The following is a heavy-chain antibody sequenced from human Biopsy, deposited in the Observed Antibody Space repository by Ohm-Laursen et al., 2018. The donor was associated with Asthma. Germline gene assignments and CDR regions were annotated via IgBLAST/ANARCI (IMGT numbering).Heavy chain of an antibody. CDR2: VNTGNGDT. V-gene: IGHV1-3*04. CDR1: GYTFISFA. J-gene: IGHJ3*01. CDR3: ARTYYDFWTGQVKDVFGV. D-gene: IGHD3-3*01. Sequence: ASVKVSCKASGYTFISFAIHWVRQAPGQRLEWMGWVNTGNGDTKYPQKFQGRVTITRDTSASTAYMELRSLRSEDTATYYCARTYYDFWTGQVKDVFGVWGQGTMVTVSS.